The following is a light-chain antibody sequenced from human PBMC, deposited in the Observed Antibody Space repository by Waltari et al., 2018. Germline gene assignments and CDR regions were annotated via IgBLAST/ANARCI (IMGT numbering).Light chain of an antibody. CDR1: QSVGTW. J-gene: IGKJ2*01. CDR2: MAS. Sequence: DIQMTQSPSSLSASVGDRVTITCRASQSVGTWLAWYQQKPGKAPILLIYMASSLESGVPSRFSGSGSGTQFTLTISSLQPGDFATYYCQQYNSFSTFGQGTKLDFK. V-gene: IGKV1-5*03. CDR3: QQYNSFST.